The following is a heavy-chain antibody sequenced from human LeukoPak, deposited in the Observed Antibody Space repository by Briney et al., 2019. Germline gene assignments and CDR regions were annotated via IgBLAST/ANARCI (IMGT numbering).Heavy chain of an antibody. V-gene: IGHV4-34*01. D-gene: IGHD3-22*01. J-gene: IGHJ3*01. CDR1: GGSFDDYH. CDR3: ANAYYYDSSAP. CDR2: INDSGSP. Sequence: SETLSLTCEVTGGSFDDYHWTWIRQSPGKGLEWIGEINDSGSPLYSPSLRSRVTISRDTSKNQFSLNLNYVSATDTAVYYCANAYYYDSSAPWGQGTMVTVSS.